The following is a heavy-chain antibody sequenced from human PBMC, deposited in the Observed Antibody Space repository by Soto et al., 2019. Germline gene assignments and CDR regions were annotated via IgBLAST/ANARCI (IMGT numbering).Heavy chain of an antibody. Sequence: SETLSLTCTVSGGPISSYYWSWIRQPPGKGLEWIGYIYYSGSTNYNPSLKSRVTISVDTSKNQFSLRLSSVTAADTAVYYCARGRYYGMDVWGQGTTVTVSS. J-gene: IGHJ6*02. CDR1: GGPISSYY. CDR3: ARGRYYGMDV. CDR2: IYYSGST. V-gene: IGHV4-59*01.